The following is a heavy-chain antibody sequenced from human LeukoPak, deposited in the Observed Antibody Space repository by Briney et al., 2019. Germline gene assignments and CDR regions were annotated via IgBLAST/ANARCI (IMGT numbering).Heavy chain of an antibody. D-gene: IGHD3-10*01. V-gene: IGHV3-23*01. CDR1: DFSFSNYA. J-gene: IGHJ4*02. Sequence: RTGGSLRLSCAASDFSFSNYAMSWVRQAPGKGLEWVSAVSNRGGSTYYADSVKGRFTISRDNSKNTLYLQMNSLRAEDTAVYYCAKDRDPYDYGSGSYYNGVFDYWGQGTLVTVSS. CDR3: AKDRDPYDYGSGSYYNGVFDY. CDR2: VSNRGGST.